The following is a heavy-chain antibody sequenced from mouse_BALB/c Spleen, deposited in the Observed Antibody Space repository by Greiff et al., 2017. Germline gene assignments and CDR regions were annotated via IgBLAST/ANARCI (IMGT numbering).Heavy chain of an antibody. CDR1: GFTFSSYG. D-gene: IGHD1-2*01. CDR2: INSNGGST. Sequence: EVQRVESGGGLVQPGGSLKLSCAASGFTFSSYGMSWVRQTPDKRLELVATINSNGGSTYYPDSVKGRFTISRDNAKNTLYLQMSSLKSEDTAMYYCARDEGSFITTATTYYFDYWGQGTTLTVSS. CDR3: ARDEGSFITTATTYYFDY. V-gene: IGHV5-6-3*01. J-gene: IGHJ2*01.